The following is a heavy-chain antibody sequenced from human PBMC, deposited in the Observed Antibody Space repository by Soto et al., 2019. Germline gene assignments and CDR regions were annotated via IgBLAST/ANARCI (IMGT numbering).Heavy chain of an antibody. CDR2: IRSKAYGGTT. D-gene: IGHD4-17*01. J-gene: IGHJ2*01. Sequence: PGVSLRLSWTASGFTFGDYAMSWFRPATGKGLEWVGFIRSKAYGGTTEYAASVKGRFTISRDNAKNSLYLQMNSLRAEDTAVYYCARYGDYSWYFDLWGRGTLVTVSS. CDR3: ARYGDYSWYFDL. CDR1: GFTFGDYA. V-gene: IGHV3-49*03.